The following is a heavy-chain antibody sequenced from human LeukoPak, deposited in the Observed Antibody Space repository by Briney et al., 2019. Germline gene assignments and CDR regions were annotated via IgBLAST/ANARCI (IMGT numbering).Heavy chain of an antibody. J-gene: IGHJ5*02. CDR1: GGSIRSGDYY. D-gene: IGHD3-10*01. Sequence: KASQTLSLTCTVSGGSIRSGDYYWSWIRQPPGKGLEWIGFIYYSGSTYYNPSLKSRVTISIDTSKNQFSLKLSSVTAADTAVYYCARVTFYGSGSYQVWFEPWGQGTLVIVSS. CDR3: ARVTFYGSGSYQVWFEP. V-gene: IGHV4-30-4*01. CDR2: IYYSGST.